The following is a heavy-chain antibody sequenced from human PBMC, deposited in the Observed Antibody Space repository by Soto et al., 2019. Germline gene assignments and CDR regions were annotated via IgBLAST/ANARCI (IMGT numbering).Heavy chain of an antibody. CDR1: GFTFSSYG. V-gene: IGHV3-30*18. D-gene: IGHD6-6*01. CDR3: AKDRRGGSSSSSRLDP. CDR2: ISYDGSNK. J-gene: IGHJ5*02. Sequence: GGSLRLSCAASGFTFSSYGMHWVRQAPGKGLEWVAVISYDGSNKYYADSVKGRFTISRDNSKNTLYLQMNSLRAEDTAVYYCAKDRRGGSSSSSRLDPWGQGTLVTVSS.